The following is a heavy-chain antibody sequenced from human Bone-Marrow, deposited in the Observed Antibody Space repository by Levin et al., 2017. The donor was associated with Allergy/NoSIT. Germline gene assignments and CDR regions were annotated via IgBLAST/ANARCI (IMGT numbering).Heavy chain of an antibody. CDR3: ARLGYPWGIVP. J-gene: IGHJ5*02. CDR1: GYSFTSYW. CDR2: IDPSDSYT. D-gene: IGHD3-16*01. V-gene: IGHV5-10-1*01. Sequence: EASVKVSCKGSGYSFTSYWISWVRQMPGKGLEWMGRIDPSDSYTNYSPSFQGHVTISADKSISTAYLQWSSLKASDTAMYYCARLGYPWGIVPWGQGTLVTVSS.